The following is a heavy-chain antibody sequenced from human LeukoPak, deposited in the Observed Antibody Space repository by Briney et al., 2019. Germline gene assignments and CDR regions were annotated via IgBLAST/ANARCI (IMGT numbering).Heavy chain of an antibody. CDR3: AREGRYYYGSGSYFSFDY. V-gene: IGHV4-59*01. D-gene: IGHD3-10*01. Sequence: PSETLSLTCTVSGGSISSYYWSWIRQPPGKGLEWIGYIYYSGSTSYNPSLKSRVTISVDTSKNQFSLKLSSVTAADTAVYYCAREGRYYYGSGSYFSFDYWGQGTLVTVSS. CDR2: IYYSGST. CDR1: GGSISSYY. J-gene: IGHJ4*02.